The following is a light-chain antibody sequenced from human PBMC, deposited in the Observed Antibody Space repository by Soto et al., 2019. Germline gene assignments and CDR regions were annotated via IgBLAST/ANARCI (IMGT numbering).Light chain of an antibody. Sequence: QSALTQPASVSGSPGQSVTISCTGTSSDVGGFNYVSWYQHHPGKAPKLIIYEVSNRPSGISDRFSGSKSGNTASLTISGLHAEDEADYHCASYTSTNSLVFGTGTKGTVL. V-gene: IGLV2-14*01. CDR1: SSDVGGFNY. CDR3: ASYTSTNSLV. CDR2: EVS. J-gene: IGLJ1*01.